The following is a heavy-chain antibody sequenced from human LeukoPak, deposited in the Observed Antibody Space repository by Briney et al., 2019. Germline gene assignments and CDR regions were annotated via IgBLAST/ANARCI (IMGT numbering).Heavy chain of an antibody. CDR3: ARGKMATTPHEYYFDY. Sequence: PGGSLRLSCAASGFTVSSNYMSWVRQAPGKGLEWVSVIYSGGSTYYTDSVKGRFTISRDNSKNTLYLQMNSLRAEDTAVYYCARGKMATTPHEYYFDYWGQGTLVTVSS. J-gene: IGHJ4*02. CDR2: IYSGGST. CDR1: GFTVSSNY. D-gene: IGHD5-24*01. V-gene: IGHV3-66*01.